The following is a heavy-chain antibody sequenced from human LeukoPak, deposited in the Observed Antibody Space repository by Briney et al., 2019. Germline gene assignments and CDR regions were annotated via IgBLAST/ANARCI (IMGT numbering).Heavy chain of an antibody. Sequence: GASVKVSCKASGYTFTGYYMHWVRQAPGQGLEWMGWINPNSGGTNYAQKFQGRVTMTRDTSISTAYMELSRLRSDDTAVYYCARGNTMVRGVIGHWGQGTLVTVSS. V-gene: IGHV1-2*02. D-gene: IGHD3-10*01. CDR1: GYTFTGYY. CDR2: INPNSGGT. CDR3: ARGNTMVRGVIGH. J-gene: IGHJ4*02.